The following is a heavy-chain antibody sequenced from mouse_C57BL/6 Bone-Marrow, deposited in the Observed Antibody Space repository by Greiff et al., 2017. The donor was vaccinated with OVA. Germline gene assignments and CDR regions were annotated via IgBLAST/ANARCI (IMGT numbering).Heavy chain of an antibody. CDR2: ISSKSNNYAT. Sequence: EVQRVESGGGLVQPKGSLKLSCAASGFSFNTYAMNWVRQDPGKGLEWVARISSKSNNYATYYADSVKDRFTISRDNSESMLYLQMNNVKTEDTAMYYCVRSGNYLYFDYWGQGTTLTVSS. V-gene: IGHV10-1*01. CDR3: VRSGNYLYFDY. CDR1: GFSFNTYA. D-gene: IGHD2-1*01. J-gene: IGHJ2*01.